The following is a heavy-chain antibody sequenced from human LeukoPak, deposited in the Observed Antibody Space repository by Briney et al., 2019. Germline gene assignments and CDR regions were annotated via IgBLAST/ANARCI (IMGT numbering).Heavy chain of an antibody. V-gene: IGHV1-69*05. D-gene: IGHD6-13*01. Sequence: GASVKVSCKASGGTFSSYAISWVRQAPGQGLEWMGGIIPIFGTANYAQKFQGRVTISTDESTSTAYMELSSLRSEDTAVYYCARDSYSSSSGNFDYWGQGTLVTVSS. CDR2: IIPIFGTA. J-gene: IGHJ4*02. CDR3: ARDSYSSSSGNFDY. CDR1: GGTFSSYA.